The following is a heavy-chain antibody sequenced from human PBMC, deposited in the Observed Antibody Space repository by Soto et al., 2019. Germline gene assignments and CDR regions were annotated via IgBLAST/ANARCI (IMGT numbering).Heavy chain of an antibody. CDR3: ARGSIAAAGTPQFWFDP. Sequence: SETLSRTCTVSGGSISSGVYYWSWIRQHPGKGLEWIGYIYYSGSTYYNPSLKSRVTISVDTSKNQFSLKLSSVTAADTAVYYCARGSIAAAGTPQFWFDPWGQGTLVTVSS. D-gene: IGHD6-13*01. CDR2: IYYSGST. V-gene: IGHV4-31*03. J-gene: IGHJ5*02. CDR1: GGSISSGVYY.